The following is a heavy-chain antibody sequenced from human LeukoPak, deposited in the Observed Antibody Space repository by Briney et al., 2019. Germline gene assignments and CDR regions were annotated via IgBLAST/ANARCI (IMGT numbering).Heavy chain of an antibody. CDR2: IYYSGST. Sequence: SETLSLTCTVSGGSISSSSYYWGWIRQPPGKGLEWIGSIYYSGSTYYNPSLKSRVTISVDTSKNQFSLKLTSVTAADTAVYYCARYTSGGLEYWGQGALVTVSP. V-gene: IGHV4-39*01. J-gene: IGHJ4*02. CDR1: GGSISSSSYY. D-gene: IGHD6-19*01. CDR3: ARYTSGGLEY.